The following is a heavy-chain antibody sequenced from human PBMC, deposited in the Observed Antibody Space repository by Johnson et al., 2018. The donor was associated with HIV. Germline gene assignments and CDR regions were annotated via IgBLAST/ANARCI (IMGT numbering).Heavy chain of an antibody. CDR2: IKQDGSEK. J-gene: IGHJ3*02. Sequence: MLLVESGGGLVKPGGSLRLSCAASGFTFSDYYMSWIRQAPGKGLEWLANIKQDGSEKYYVDSVKGRFTISRDNSKNTLYLQKNSLTTEDTAVYYCTRDHGWSRGWLFDAFDIWGQGTMVTVSS. CDR3: TRDHGWSRGWLFDAFDI. CDR1: GFTFSDYY. D-gene: IGHD6-19*01. V-gene: IGHV3-7*03.